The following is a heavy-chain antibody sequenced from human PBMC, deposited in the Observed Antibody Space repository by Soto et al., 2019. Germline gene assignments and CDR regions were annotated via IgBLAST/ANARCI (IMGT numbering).Heavy chain of an antibody. J-gene: IGHJ4*02. D-gene: IGHD3-9*01. CDR3: TRGPFDTSSGTGAY. V-gene: IGHV3-74*01. CDR2: INRDGSST. CDR1: GFTFSSYW. Sequence: PGGSLRLSCAASGFTFSSYWMHWVRQAPGKGLEWVSRINRDGSSTSYADSVKGRFTISRDNAKNTLYLQMYSLRAEDTAVYYCTRGPFDTSSGTGAYWGLGTLVTV.